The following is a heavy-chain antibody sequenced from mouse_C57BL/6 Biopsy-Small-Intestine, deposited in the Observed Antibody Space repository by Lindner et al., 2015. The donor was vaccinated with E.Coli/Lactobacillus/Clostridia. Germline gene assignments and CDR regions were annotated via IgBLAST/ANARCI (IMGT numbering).Heavy chain of an antibody. Sequence: SVKVSCKVFGYTLTELSLHWVRQAPGKGLEWMGRFDPEDAETIYTQKFQGRVTMTEDTSTDTAYMQLSSLRSDDTAVYYCATTSWMITFGGVIVIRGAFDIWGQGTMVTVSS. J-gene: IGHJ1*01. CDR3: ATTSWMITFGGVIVIRGAFDI. V-gene: IGHV1-83*01. CDR1: GYTLTELS. D-gene: IGHD2-4*01. CDR2: FDPEDAET.